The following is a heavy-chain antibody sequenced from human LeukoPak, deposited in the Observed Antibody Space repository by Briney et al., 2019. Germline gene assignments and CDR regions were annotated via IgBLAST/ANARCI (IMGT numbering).Heavy chain of an antibody. CDR2: INSDGSST. Sequence: SGGSLRLSCAAPGFTFSSYWMHWVRQAPGKGLVWVSRINSDGSSTSYADSVKGRFTISRDNAKNTLYLQMNSLRAEDTAVYYCATFRGYYDFDYWGQGTLVTVSS. V-gene: IGHV3-74*01. D-gene: IGHD3-22*01. J-gene: IGHJ4*02. CDR3: ATFRGYYDFDY. CDR1: GFTFSSYW.